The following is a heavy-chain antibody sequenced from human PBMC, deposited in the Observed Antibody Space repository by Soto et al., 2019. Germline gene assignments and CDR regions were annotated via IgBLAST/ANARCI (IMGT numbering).Heavy chain of an antibody. CDR2: IIPTFGTA. J-gene: IGHJ4*02. CDR1: GGTFSSYA. V-gene: IGHV1-69*13. D-gene: IGHD6-6*01. CDR3: ARGIEYSSSAEDY. Sequence: SVKVSCKASGGTFSSYAISWVRQAPGQGLEWMGGIIPTFGTANYAQKFQGRVTITADESTSTAYMELSSLRSEDTAVYYCARGIEYSSSAEDYWGQGTLVTVSS.